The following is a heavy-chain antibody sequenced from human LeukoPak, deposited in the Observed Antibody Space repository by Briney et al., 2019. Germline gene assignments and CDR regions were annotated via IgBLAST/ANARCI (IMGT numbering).Heavy chain of an antibody. Sequence: SQTLTLTCAISGDSVSSNSAAWNWIRQSPSRGLEWLGRTYYRSKWYNDYAVSVKSRITINPDTSKNQFSLKLSSVTAADTAVYYCARRKIRFLEWSFDYWGQGTLVTVSS. V-gene: IGHV6-1*01. CDR1: GDSVSSNSAA. J-gene: IGHJ4*02. CDR2: TYYRSKWYN. CDR3: ARRKIRFLEWSFDY. D-gene: IGHD3-3*01.